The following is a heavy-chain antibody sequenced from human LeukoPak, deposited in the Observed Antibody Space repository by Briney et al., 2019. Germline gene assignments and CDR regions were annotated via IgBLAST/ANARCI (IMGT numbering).Heavy chain of an antibody. D-gene: IGHD4-23*01. V-gene: IGHV3-9*01. Sequence: GRSLRLSCAASGFTFDDYAMHWVRQAPGRGLEWVSGISWNSGSIGYADSVKGRFTISRDNAKNSLYLQMNSLRAEDTALYYCAKGSYGGTDYWGQGTLVTVSS. J-gene: IGHJ4*02. CDR2: ISWNSGSI. CDR1: GFTFDDYA. CDR3: AKGSYGGTDY.